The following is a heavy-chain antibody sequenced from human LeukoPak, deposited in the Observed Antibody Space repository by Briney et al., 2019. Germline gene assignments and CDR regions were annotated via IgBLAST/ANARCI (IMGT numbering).Heavy chain of an antibody. CDR1: GGSISSSSYY. Sequence: PSETLSLTCTVSGGSISSSSYYWGWIRPPPGKGLEWIGSIYYRGSTSYNPSLKSRVTISVDTSKTQFSLKLSSVTAADTAVYYCARRAISGYSGREYYFDYWGQGTLVTVSS. CDR3: ARRAISGYSGREYYFDY. CDR2: IYYRGST. V-gene: IGHV4-39*01. D-gene: IGHD1-26*01. J-gene: IGHJ4*02.